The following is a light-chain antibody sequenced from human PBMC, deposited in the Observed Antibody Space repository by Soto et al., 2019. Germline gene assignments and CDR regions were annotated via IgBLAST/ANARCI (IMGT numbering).Light chain of an antibody. CDR3: CAYSTSGTHV. V-gene: IGLV2-14*03. J-gene: IGLJ1*01. Sequence: SVLTKPASVNGFPGQWITFSCNGTSSDVGSYDYVSWHQQHPGKAPKLIIYDVNNRPSGVPSRFSGSKSGNTASLTISGLQTEDEADYYCCAYSTSGTHVFGTGTKVTVL. CDR1: SSDVGSYDY. CDR2: DVN.